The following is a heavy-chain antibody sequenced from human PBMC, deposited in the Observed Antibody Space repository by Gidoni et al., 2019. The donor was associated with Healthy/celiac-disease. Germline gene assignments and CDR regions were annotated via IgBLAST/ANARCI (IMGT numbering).Heavy chain of an antibody. V-gene: IGHV1-69*06. D-gene: IGHD6-19*01. Sequence: QVQLVQSGAEVKKPGSSVKVSCKASGGTFSSYAISWVRPAPGQGLEWMGGIIPIFGTATSAKKFQGRVTITADKSTSTAYMELSSLRSEDTAVYYCASQQWLAYPQYAFDIWGQGTMVTVSS. CDR1: GGTFSSYA. CDR2: IIPIFGTA. J-gene: IGHJ3*02. CDR3: ASQQWLAYPQYAFDI.